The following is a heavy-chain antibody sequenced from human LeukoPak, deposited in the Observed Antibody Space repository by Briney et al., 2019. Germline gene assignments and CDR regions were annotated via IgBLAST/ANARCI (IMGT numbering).Heavy chain of an antibody. D-gene: IGHD1-26*01. CDR1: GXTFDDYA. CDR2: IGGSGGST. J-gene: IGHJ4*02. Sequence: GESLRLSCAASGXTFDDYAVHWVRQAPGKGLEWVSAIGGSGGSTSYADSVKGRFTISRDNSKNTVYLQMNSLRAEDTAVYYCAKVLSGSQDYWGQGTLVTVFS. V-gene: IGHV3-23*01. CDR3: AKVLSGSQDY.